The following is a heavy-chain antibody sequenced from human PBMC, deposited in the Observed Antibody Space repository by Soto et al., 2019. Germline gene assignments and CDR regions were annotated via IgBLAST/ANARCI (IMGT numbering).Heavy chain of an antibody. V-gene: IGHV2-5*02. D-gene: IGHD2-21*02. CDR2: IYWDDDK. Sequence: QITLKESGPTLVKPTQTLTLTCTVSGFSLNTGGLGVGWIRQPPGKALEWLALIYWDDDKRYSPSLKNRLGISKDTSNNLVVFTMTNMDPVDTATYYCVHSRCGGDCLRSYSSHYYYGMDVWGQGTMVTVSS. CDR3: VHSRCGGDCLRSYSSHYYYGMDV. J-gene: IGHJ6*02. CDR1: GFSLNTGGLG.